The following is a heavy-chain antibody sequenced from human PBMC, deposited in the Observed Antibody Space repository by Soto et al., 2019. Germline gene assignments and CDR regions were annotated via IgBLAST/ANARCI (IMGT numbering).Heavy chain of an antibody. V-gene: IGHV4-59*01. Sequence: SETLSLTCTVSGGSISSYYWSWIRQPPGKGLEWIGYIYYSGSTNYNPSLKSRVTISVDTSKNQFSLKLSSVTAAVTAVYYCARDSSGWLYYFDYWGQGTLVTVSS. CDR3: ARDSSGWLYYFDY. J-gene: IGHJ4*02. CDR1: GGSISSYY. D-gene: IGHD6-19*01. CDR2: IYYSGST.